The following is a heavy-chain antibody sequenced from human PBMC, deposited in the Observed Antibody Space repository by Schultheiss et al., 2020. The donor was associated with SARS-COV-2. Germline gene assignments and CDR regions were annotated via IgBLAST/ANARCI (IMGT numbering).Heavy chain of an antibody. V-gene: IGHV3-53*05. J-gene: IGHJ6*02. D-gene: IGHD4-17*01. CDR3: ARDNGDLRYYYYGMDV. CDR1: GGSVSSGSYY. Sequence: GGSLRLSCTVSGGSVSSGSYYWSWIRQPPGKGLEWVSLISWDGGSTYYADSVKGRFTISRDNSKNTLYLQMNSLRAEDTAVYYCARDNGDLRYYYYGMDVWGQGTTVTVSS. CDR2: ISWDGGST.